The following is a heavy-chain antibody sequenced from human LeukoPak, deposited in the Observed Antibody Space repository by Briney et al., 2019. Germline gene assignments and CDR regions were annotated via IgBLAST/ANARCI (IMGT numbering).Heavy chain of an antibody. V-gene: IGHV3-30*03. CDR3: ARGFYDSSGYYSFYMTYYYYGMDV. CDR1: GFTFSSYG. D-gene: IGHD3-22*01. Sequence: PGGSLRLSCAASGFTFSSYGMHWVGQAPGKGLEWVAVISYDGSNKYYADSVKGRFTISRDNSKNTLYLQMNSLRAEDTAVYYCARGFYDSSGYYSFYMTYYYYGMDVWGQGTTVTVSS. CDR2: ISYDGSNK. J-gene: IGHJ6*02.